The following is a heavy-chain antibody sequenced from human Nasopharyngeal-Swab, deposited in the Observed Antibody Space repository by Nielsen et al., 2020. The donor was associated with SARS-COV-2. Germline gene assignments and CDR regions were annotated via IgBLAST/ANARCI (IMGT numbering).Heavy chain of an antibody. J-gene: IGHJ1*01. CDR2: INHSGST. D-gene: IGHD1-26*01. CDR3: ARGPAWWELLPEYFQH. CDR1: GGSFSGYY. Sequence: GSLRLSCAVYGGSFSGYYWSWIRQPPGKGLEWIGEINHSGSTNYNPSLKSRVTISVDTSKNQFSLKLSSVTAADTAVYYCARGPAWWELLPEYFQHWGQGTLVTFSS. V-gene: IGHV4-34*01.